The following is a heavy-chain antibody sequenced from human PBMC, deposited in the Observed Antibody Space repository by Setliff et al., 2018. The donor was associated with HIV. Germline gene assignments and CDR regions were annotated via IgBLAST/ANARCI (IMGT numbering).Heavy chain of an antibody. Sequence: SETLSLTCAVYGGPLSGHYWSWIRQPPGQGLEWIGETSHSGKTNYNPSLKSRVTISVDTSKNQFSLKLTSVTAADTAMYYCASFFVTTVTNQDYWGQGTPVTVSS. V-gene: IGHV4-34*01. J-gene: IGHJ4*02. D-gene: IGHD4-17*01. CDR2: TSHSGKT. CDR3: ASFFVTTVTNQDY. CDR1: GGPLSGHY.